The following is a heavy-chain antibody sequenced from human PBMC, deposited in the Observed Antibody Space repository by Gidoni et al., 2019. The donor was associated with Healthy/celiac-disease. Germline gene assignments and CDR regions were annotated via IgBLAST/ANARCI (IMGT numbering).Heavy chain of an antibody. Sequence: VQLVQSGAEVKKPGASVKVSCKASASTFPSYAMHWVRQATGQRLEWMGWINAGNGNTKYSQKFQGRVTSTRDTSASTAYMELSSLRSEDTAVYYCARDYGDYVKCNFDYWGQGTLVTVSS. CDR1: ASTFPSYA. CDR2: INAGNGNT. V-gene: IGHV1-3*01. CDR3: ARDYGDYVKCNFDY. D-gene: IGHD4-17*01. J-gene: IGHJ4*02.